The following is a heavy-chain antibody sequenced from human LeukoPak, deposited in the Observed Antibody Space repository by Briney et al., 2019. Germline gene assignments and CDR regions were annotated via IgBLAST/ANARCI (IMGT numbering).Heavy chain of an antibody. V-gene: IGHV1-2*02. D-gene: IGHD3-10*01. CDR3: ARDLRSGVRWNGETDY. CDR2: INPNSGAT. CDR1: GYTFTGYY. Sequence: GASVKVSCKASGYTFTGYYLHWVRQAPGQGLEWMAWINPNSGATNYAQKFQGRVSMTRDTSISTAYMALSRLTSDDTAVYYCARDLRSGVRWNGETDYWGQGTLVTVSS. J-gene: IGHJ4*02.